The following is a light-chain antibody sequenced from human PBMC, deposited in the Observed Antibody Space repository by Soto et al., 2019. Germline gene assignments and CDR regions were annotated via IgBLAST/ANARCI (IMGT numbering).Light chain of an antibody. CDR3: QQGNRLPLT. Sequence: DVQMIQSPSSVSSCVGDRVTITCRASQVIETYIAWYQQKPGKAPQLLIYATSSLHSGVPSRFSGSGSGTDYTLTISSLQPEDFATYYCQQGNRLPLTFGGGTKVEIK. CDR2: ATS. CDR1: QVIETY. V-gene: IGKV1-12*01. J-gene: IGKJ4*01.